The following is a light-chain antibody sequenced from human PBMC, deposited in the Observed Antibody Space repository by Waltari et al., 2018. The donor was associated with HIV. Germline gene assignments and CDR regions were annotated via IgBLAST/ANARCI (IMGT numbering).Light chain of an antibody. V-gene: IGLV3-25*03. CDR3: QSADTSYTSRV. CDR2: KDT. CDR1: VLAKQY. Sequence: SYELTQPPSVSVSPGQTARIPCSGDVLAKQYAYWYQQKPGQAPVLVIYKDTERPSGIPERFSGSSSGTTVTLTISGVQPDDEADYYCQSADTSYTSRVFGIGTKVTV. J-gene: IGLJ1*01.